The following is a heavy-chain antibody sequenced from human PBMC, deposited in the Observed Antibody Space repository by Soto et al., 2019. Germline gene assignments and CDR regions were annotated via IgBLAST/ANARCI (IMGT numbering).Heavy chain of an antibody. Sequence: SQTLSLTCAISGDSVPSNSAAWNWIRQSPSRGLEWLGRTYYRSKWYNDYAVSVKSRITINPDTSKNQFSLQLNSVTPEDTAVYYCARFIAAAGTGYYYYMDVWGKGTTVTLAS. V-gene: IGHV6-1*01. CDR1: GDSVPSNSAA. CDR3: ARFIAAAGTGYYYYMDV. D-gene: IGHD6-13*01. J-gene: IGHJ6*03. CDR2: TYYRSKWYN.